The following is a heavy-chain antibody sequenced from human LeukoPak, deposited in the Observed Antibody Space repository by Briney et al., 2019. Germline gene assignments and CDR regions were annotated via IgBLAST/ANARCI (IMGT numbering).Heavy chain of an antibody. CDR2: INTNTGNP. V-gene: IGHV7-4-1*02. D-gene: IGHD5-24*01. CDR3: ARDSLDGSAYY. Sequence: ASVKVSCKASGYTFNTYGITWVRQAPGQGLEWMGWINTNTGNPTYAQGFTRRFVFSLDTSVSTAYLQISSLKAEDTAVYYCARDSLDGSAYYWGQGTLVTVSS. CDR1: GYTFNTYG. J-gene: IGHJ4*02.